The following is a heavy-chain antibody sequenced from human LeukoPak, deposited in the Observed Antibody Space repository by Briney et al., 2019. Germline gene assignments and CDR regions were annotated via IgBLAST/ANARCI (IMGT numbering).Heavy chain of an antibody. J-gene: IGHJ4*02. CDR2: IYYSGST. CDR3: ARRVIQLWSDPFDY. V-gene: IGHV4-39*01. D-gene: IGHD5-18*01. CDR1: GGSISSSSYY. Sequence: PSETLSLTCTVSGGSISSSSYYWGWIRQPPGKGLEWIGSIYYSGSTYYNPSLKSRVTISVDTSKNQFSLKLSSVTAADTAVYYCARRVIQLWSDPFDYWGQGTLVTVSS.